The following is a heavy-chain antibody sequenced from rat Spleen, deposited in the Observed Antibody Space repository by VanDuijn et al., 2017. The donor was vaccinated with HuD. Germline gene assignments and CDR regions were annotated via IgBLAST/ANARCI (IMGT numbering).Heavy chain of an antibody. CDR3: ATAGTRVSRFAY. Sequence: EVQLVESGGGLVQPGRSLKLSCAASGFTFSNYYMAWVRQAPKKGLEWVATISTSGSRTYYPDSVKGRFTISRDNAKSTLYLQMDGLRSEDTATYYCATAGTRVSRFAYWGQGTLVTVSS. J-gene: IGHJ3*01. V-gene: IGHV5-27*01. CDR1: GFTFSNYY. CDR2: ISTSGSRT. D-gene: IGHD1-4*01.